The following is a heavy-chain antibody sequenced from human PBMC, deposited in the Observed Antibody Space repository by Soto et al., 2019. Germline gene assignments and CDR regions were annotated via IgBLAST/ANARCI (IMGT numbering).Heavy chain of an antibody. D-gene: IGHD5-18*01. J-gene: IGHJ6*02. CDR3: ATIVDTAGMDV. Sequence: QVQLVESGGGVVQPGRSLRLSCAASGFTFSTYGMHWVRQAPGKGLEWVAVIWSDGSKKYYADSVKGRFTISRDKSKNTLNLQMNSLRAEDTAVYYCATIVDTAGMDVWGQGTTVTVSS. V-gene: IGHV3-33*01. CDR1: GFTFSTYG. CDR2: IWSDGSKK.